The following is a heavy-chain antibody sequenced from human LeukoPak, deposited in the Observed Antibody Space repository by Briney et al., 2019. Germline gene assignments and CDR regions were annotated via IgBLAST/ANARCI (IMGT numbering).Heavy chain of an antibody. CDR1: GFTFSSYA. V-gene: IGHV3-23*01. J-gene: IGHJ4*02. CDR2: ISGSDGST. D-gene: IGHD6-19*01. CDR3: AKELYGWYYDY. Sequence: GGSLRLSCAASGFTFSSYAMHWVRQAPGKGLEWVSAISGSDGSTNYADSVKGRFSISRDNSKNTLYLHMKSLTAEDTAVYYCAKELYGWYYDYWGQGTLVTVSS.